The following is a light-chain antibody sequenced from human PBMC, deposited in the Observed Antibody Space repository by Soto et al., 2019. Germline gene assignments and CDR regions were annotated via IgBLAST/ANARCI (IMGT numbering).Light chain of an antibody. CDR1: QGISSY. V-gene: IGKV1-9*01. J-gene: IGKJ4*01. CDR3: QQLNSYYPLT. CDR2: TAS. Sequence: DIQLTQSPSFLSASVGDRVTITCRASQGISSYLAWYQQKPGKAPKLLIYTASTLQSGVPSRFSGSGSGTEFTLTISSLQPEDFATYYCQQLNSYYPLTFGGGTKV.